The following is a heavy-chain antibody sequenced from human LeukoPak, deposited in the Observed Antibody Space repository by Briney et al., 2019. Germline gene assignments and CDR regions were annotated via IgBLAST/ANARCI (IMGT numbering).Heavy chain of an antibody. CDR1: GGSISSGGYS. CDR2: IYYSGST. CDR3: ARGAYYLDY. V-gene: IGHV4-30-4*07. J-gene: IGHJ4*02. Sequence: PSQTLSLTCAVSGGSISSGGYSWSWIRQPPGKGLEWIGYIYYSGSTYYNPSLKSRVTISVDTSKNQFSLKLSSVTAADTAVYYCARGAYYLDYWGQGTLVTVSP.